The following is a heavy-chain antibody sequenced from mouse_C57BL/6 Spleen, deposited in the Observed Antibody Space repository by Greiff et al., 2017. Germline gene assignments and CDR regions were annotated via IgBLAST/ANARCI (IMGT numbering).Heavy chain of an antibody. CDR1: GYAFSSSW. D-gene: IGHD1-1*01. V-gene: IGHV1-82*01. CDR3: ARANYYGSSHAQFAY. J-gene: IGHJ3*01. CDR2: IYPGDGDT. Sequence: QVQLQQSGPELVKPGASVKISCKASGYAFSSSWMNWVKQRPGKGLEWIGRIYPGDGDTNYNGKFKGKATLTADKSSSTAYMQLSSLTSEDSAVYFCARANYYGSSHAQFAYWGQGTLVTVSA.